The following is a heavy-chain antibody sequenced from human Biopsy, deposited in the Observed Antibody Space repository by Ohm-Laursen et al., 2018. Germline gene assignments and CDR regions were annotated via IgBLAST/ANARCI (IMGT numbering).Heavy chain of an antibody. J-gene: IGHJ4*02. CDR1: GYSFTSYY. Sequence: SVKVSCKVSGYSFTSYYMHWVRQAPGQGLGWMGMINPSGSTTSYPQIFQGRVMISADESTSTSYMELSSLTTEDTAIYYCARGPHSGSHSCFDYWGRGTLVTVSS. V-gene: IGHV1-46*01. CDR3: ARGPHSGSHSCFDY. D-gene: IGHD1-26*01. CDR2: INPSGSTT.